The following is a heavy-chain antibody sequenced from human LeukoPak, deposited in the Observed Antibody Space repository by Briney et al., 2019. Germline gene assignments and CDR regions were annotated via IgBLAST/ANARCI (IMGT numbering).Heavy chain of an antibody. D-gene: IGHD3-10*01. V-gene: IGHV5-51*01. CDR2: IYPGDSDT. J-gene: IGHJ3*01. CDR1: GYSFTSYW. Sequence: GESLKISCKGSGYSFTSYWIGWVRQMPGKGLEWMGIIYPGDSDTRYSPSFQGQVTISADKSISTAYLQWSSLKASDTAMYYCAMGGHYYGSGSYYSSWGQGTMVTVSS. CDR3: AMGGHYYGSGSYYSS.